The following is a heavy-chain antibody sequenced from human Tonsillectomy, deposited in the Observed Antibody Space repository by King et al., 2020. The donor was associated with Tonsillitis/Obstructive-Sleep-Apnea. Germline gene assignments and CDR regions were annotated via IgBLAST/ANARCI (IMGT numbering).Heavy chain of an antibody. Sequence: VQLVESGGGLIQPGGSLRLSCAASGFTVSSNYMSWVRQAPGKGLEWVSVIYSGGSTYYADSVKGRFTISRDNSKNTLYLQMNSLRAEDTAVYYCARGDIVATTFFDYWGQGTLVTVSS. CDR2: IYSGGST. J-gene: IGHJ4*02. CDR1: GFTVSSNY. V-gene: IGHV3-53*01. D-gene: IGHD5-12*01. CDR3: ARGDIVATTFFDY.